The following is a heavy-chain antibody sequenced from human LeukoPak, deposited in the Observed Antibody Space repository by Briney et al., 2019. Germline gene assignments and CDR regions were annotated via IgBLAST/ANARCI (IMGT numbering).Heavy chain of an antibody. CDR1: GFTFSSYA. Sequence: PGGSLRLSCAASGFTFSSYAMSWIRQAPGKGLEWVSYISSSGSTIYYADSVKGRFTISRDNAKNSLYLQMNSLRAEDTAVYYCARAVRGEAYFDYWGQGTLVTVSS. CDR3: ARAVRGEAYFDY. V-gene: IGHV3-11*01. CDR2: ISSSGSTI. D-gene: IGHD3-16*01. J-gene: IGHJ4*02.